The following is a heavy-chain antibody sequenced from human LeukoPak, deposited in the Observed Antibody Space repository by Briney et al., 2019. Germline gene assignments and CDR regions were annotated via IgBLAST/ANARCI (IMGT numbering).Heavy chain of an antibody. CDR1: GYTFTSYY. Sequence: GASVKVSCKASGYTFTSYYMHWVRQAPGQGLEWMGIINPSGGSTSYAQKLQGRVTMTTDTSTSTAYMELRSLRSDDTAVYYCARGQQWLNWFDPWGQGTLVTVSS. J-gene: IGHJ5*02. CDR2: INPSGGST. V-gene: IGHV1-46*01. D-gene: IGHD6-19*01. CDR3: ARGQQWLNWFDP.